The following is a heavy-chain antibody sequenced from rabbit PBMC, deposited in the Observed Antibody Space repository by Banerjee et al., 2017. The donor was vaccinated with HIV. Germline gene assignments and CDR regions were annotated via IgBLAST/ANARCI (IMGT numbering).Heavy chain of an antibody. CDR1: GFSFSDNYW. D-gene: IGHD1-1*01. J-gene: IGHJ4*01. Sequence: QSLEESGGDLVKPGASLTLTCTASGFSFSDNYWICWVRQAPGKGLELIACIYTSSGSTWYASWVNGRFTISRSTSLNTVTLQLTSLTAADTATYFCARYLGGNYHYFNLWGQGTLVTVS. CDR3: ARYLGGNYHYFNL. V-gene: IGHV1S43*01. CDR2: IYTSSGST.